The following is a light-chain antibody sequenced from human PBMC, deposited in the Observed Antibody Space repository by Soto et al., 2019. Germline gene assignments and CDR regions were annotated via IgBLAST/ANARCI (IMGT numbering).Light chain of an antibody. J-gene: IGLJ2*01. V-gene: IGLV1-40*01. CDR1: SSNIGAGYD. Sequence: QSVLTQPPSVSGAPGQRVTISCTGCSSNIGAGYDVHWYQQLPGTAPKLLIYGNSNRPSGVPDRFSGSKSGTSASLAITGLQAEDEADYSCQSYDSSLSGYVVFGGGTKLTVL. CDR2: GNS. CDR3: QSYDSSLSGYVV.